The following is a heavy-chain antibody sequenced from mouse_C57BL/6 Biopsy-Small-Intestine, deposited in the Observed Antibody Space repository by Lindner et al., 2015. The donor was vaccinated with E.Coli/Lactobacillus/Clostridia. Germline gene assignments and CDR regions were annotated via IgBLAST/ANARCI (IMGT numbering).Heavy chain of an antibody. J-gene: IGHJ4*01. CDR3: ARDRGRFDL. Sequence: SVKVSCKASGYTLTTDGISWVRQAPGQGLEWMGWISGFNDNTNYAQKFQGRVAMTKDTSTGTVYMELRSLRADDTAVYYCARDRGRFDLWGQGSLVTVSS. V-gene: IGHV1-81*01. CDR1: GYTLTTDG. CDR2: ISGFNDNT. D-gene: IGHD3-3*01.